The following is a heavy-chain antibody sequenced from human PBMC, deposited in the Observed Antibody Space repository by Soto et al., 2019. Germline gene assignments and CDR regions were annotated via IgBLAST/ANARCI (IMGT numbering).Heavy chain of an antibody. CDR2: ISYDGSYQ. J-gene: IGHJ4*02. CDR1: GFTFSNYA. D-gene: IGHD6-13*01. V-gene: IGHV3-30*04. Sequence: ALRLSCTASGFTFSNYAMHWVRQAPGRGLEWVALISYDGSYQYYGDSVKGRFTISRDNSKNMFYLQMSSLTPDDTAVYFCTKDRTIASRFDSWGQGTLVTSPQ. CDR3: TKDRTIASRFDS.